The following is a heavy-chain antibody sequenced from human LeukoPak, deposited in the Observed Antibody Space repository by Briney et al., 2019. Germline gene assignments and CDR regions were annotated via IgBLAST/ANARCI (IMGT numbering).Heavy chain of an antibody. V-gene: IGHV4-59*01. J-gene: IGHJ3*02. D-gene: IGHD6-13*01. CDR1: GGSISSYY. CDR3: ARDYSSSSQYAFDI. CDR2: YSGST. Sequence: SETLSLTCIVSGGSISSYYWSWIRQPPGKGLEWIGFYSGSTNYNPSLKSRVTISVDTSKNQFSLKLSSVTAADTAMYYCARDYSSSSQYAFDIWGQGTMVTVSS.